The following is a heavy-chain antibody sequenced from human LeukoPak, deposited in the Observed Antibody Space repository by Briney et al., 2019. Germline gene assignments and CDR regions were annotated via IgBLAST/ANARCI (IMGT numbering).Heavy chain of an antibody. J-gene: IGHJ4*02. V-gene: IGHV1-2*02. D-gene: IGHD1-26*01. CDR3: ASTLGGWELQNY. CDR1: GYTFTGYY. CDR2: INPNSGAT. Sequence: GASVKVSCKASGYTFTGYYMHWMRQAPGQGLEWMGWINPNSGATNYAQKFQGRVTMTRDTSISTAYMELSRLRSDDTAVYYCASTLGGWELQNYWGQGTLVTVSS.